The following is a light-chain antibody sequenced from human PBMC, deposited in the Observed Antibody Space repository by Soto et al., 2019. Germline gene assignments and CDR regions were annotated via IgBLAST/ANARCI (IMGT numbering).Light chain of an antibody. CDR3: GTWDDSLREVV. CDR2: DNN. CDR1: SSNIGSNY. J-gene: IGLJ2*01. V-gene: IGLV1-51*01. Sequence: QSVLTQPPSVSAAPGQKVTISCSGSSSNIGSNYVSWYQQFPRTAPKILIHDNNERLSGIPDRFSGSKSGTSATLVITGLQTGDEADYYCGTWDDSLREVVFGGGTKLTVL.